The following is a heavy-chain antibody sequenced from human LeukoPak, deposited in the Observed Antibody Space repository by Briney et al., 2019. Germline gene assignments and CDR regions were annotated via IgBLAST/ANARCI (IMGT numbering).Heavy chain of an antibody. CDR1: GYTFTSHY. CDR3: ANGASSSSWLAY. V-gene: IGHV1-46*01. J-gene: IGHJ4*02. CDR2: IDPSGGST. D-gene: IGHD6-13*01. Sequence: GASVKVSCKASGYTFTSHYMHWVRQAPGQGLEWMGIIDPSGGSTIYAQKFQGRVTMTRDMSTSTVYMQLSSLRSDDTAVYYCANGASSSSWLAYWGQGTLVTVSS.